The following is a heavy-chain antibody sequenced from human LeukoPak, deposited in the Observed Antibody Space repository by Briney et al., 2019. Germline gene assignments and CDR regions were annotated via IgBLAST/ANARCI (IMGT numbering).Heavy chain of an antibody. Sequence: NTSETLSLTCTVSGGSISSYYWSWIRQPAGKGLEWIGRIYSPGTNYNYNPSVKSRVTISIDTSKNQFSLKLTSVTAADTAVYYCARGIGTSYDSSRDAFDIWGQGTMVTVSS. CDR1: GGSISSYY. CDR2: IYSPGTNY. D-gene: IGHD3-22*01. V-gene: IGHV4-4*07. J-gene: IGHJ3*02. CDR3: ARGIGTSYDSSRDAFDI.